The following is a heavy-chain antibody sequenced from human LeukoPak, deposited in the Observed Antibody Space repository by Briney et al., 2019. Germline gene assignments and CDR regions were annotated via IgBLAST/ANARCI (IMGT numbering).Heavy chain of an antibody. CDR3: ARDQSYCSSTSCYDGAFDI. D-gene: IGHD2-2*01. J-gene: IGHJ3*02. CDR1: GFTFSSYG. V-gene: IGHV3-33*01. CDR2: IWYDGSNK. Sequence: PGGSLRLSCAASGFTFSSYGMHWVRQAPGKGLEWVAVIWYDGSNKYYADSVKGRFTISRDNSKNTLYLQMNSLRAEDTAVYYCARDQSYCSSTSCYDGAFDIWGQGTMVTVSS.